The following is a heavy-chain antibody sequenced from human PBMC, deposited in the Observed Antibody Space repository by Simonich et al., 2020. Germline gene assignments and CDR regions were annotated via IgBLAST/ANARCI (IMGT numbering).Heavy chain of an antibody. Sequence: EVQLVESGGGLVKPGGSLRLSCAASGFTFSSYSVNWVRQAPGKGLGWVSSICSSSSYIYYADSGKGRFTIPRDNAKNSLYLQMNSLRAEDTAVYYCARDAAGDYWGQGTLVTVSS. V-gene: IGHV3-21*01. CDR3: ARDAAGDY. CDR1: GFTFSSYS. CDR2: ICSSSSYI. J-gene: IGHJ4*02. D-gene: IGHD6-13*01.